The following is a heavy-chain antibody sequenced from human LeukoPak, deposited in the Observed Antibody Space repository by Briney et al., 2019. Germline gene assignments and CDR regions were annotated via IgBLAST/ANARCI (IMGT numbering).Heavy chain of an antibody. CDR1: GYTFTGYY. Sequence: GASVKVSCKASGYTFTGYYMHWVRQAPGQGLEWMGWINPNSGGTNYAQKFQGRVTMTRDTSISTAYMELSRLRSDDTAVYYCAREYDILTGPFDYWGQGTLVTVSS. D-gene: IGHD3-9*01. J-gene: IGHJ4*02. V-gene: IGHV1-2*02. CDR2: INPNSGGT. CDR3: AREYDILTGPFDY.